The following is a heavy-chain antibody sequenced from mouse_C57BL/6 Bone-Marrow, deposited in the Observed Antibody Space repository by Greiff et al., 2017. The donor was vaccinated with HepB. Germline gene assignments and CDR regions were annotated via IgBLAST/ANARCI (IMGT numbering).Heavy chain of an antibody. Sequence: QVQLKESGAELVRPGASVTLSCKASGYTFTDYEMHWVKQTPVHGLEWIGAIDPETGGTAYNQKFKGKAILTADKSSSTAYMELRSLTSEDSAVYYCTRKAGTYDYWGQGTTLTVSS. CDR1: GYTFTDYE. J-gene: IGHJ2*01. CDR3: TRKAGTYDY. D-gene: IGHD3-3*01. V-gene: IGHV1-15*01. CDR2: IDPETGGT.